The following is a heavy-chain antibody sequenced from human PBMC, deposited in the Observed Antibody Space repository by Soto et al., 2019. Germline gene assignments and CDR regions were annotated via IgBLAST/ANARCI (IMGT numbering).Heavy chain of an antibody. CDR3: ARHDYSDRAFDL. Sequence: SETLSLTCIVSGGSVGSGAYYWSWIRQPPGKELEWIGYIQYSGDTNYNSSLKSRVTISVDMSRNRFSLKLTSVTAADTAFYYCARHDYSDRAFDLWGQGTMVTVS. J-gene: IGHJ3*01. D-gene: IGHD3-22*01. CDR1: GGSVGSGAYY. V-gene: IGHV4-61*08. CDR2: IQYSGDT.